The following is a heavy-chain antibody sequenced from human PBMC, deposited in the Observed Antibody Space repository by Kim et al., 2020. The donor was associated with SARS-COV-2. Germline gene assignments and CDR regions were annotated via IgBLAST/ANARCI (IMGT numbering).Heavy chain of an antibody. CDR2: IYYSGST. Sequence: SETLSLTCTVSGGSISSYYWSWIRQPPGKGLEWIGYIYYSGSTNYNPSLKSRVTISVDTSKNQFSLKLSSVTAADTAVYYCARHGLGYCSGGSCYSAYYYYGMDVWGQGTTVTVSS. D-gene: IGHD2-15*01. V-gene: IGHV4-59*08. CDR1: GGSISSYY. CDR3: ARHGLGYCSGGSCYSAYYYYGMDV. J-gene: IGHJ6*02.